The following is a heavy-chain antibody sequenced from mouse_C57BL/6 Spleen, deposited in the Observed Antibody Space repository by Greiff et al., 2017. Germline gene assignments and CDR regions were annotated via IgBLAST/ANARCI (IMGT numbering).Heavy chain of an antibody. CDR2: IDPETGGT. V-gene: IGHV1-15*01. Sequence: VQLQQSGAELVRPGASVTLSCKASGYTFTDYEMHWVKQTPVHGLEWIGAIDPETGGTAYNQKFKGKAILTADKSSSTAYMELRSLTSEDSAVYDCTRTGNSNYLYYFDYWGQGTTLTVSS. J-gene: IGHJ2*01. CDR3: TRTGNSNYLYYFDY. CDR1: GYTFTDYE. D-gene: IGHD2-5*01.